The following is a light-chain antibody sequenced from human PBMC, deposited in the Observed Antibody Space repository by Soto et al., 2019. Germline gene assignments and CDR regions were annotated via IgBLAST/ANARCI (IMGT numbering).Light chain of an antibody. CDR3: RQYGDSPWT. J-gene: IGKJ1*01. V-gene: IGKV3-20*01. CDR1: QSIGSSY. CDR2: GAS. Sequence: EIVLTQSPGTLSLSPGERATLSCRASQSIGSSYLAWYQQKPGQAPRLLIYGASSRATAIPDRFSGSGSGTDFTLTISRLEPEDFAVYYCRQYGDSPWTFGQGTKVEIK.